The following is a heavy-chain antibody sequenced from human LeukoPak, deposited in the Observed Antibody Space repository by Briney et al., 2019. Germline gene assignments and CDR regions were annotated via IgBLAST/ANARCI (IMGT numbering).Heavy chain of an antibody. V-gene: IGHV1-2*06. CDR1: GYTFTGYY. CDR2: INPNSGGT. CDR3: ARGSGSGYYFDY. Sequence: ASEKVSCKASGYTFTGYYMHWVRQAPGQGLEWMGRINPNSGGTNYAQKFQGRVTMTRDTSISTAYMELSRLRSDDTAVYYCARGSGSGYYFDYWGQGTLVTVSS. D-gene: IGHD3-22*01. J-gene: IGHJ4*02.